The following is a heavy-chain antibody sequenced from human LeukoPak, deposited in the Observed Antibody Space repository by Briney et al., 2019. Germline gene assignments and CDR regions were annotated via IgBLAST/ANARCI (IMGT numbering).Heavy chain of an antibody. CDR1: GGSISSYY. CDR3: ARDRGNSGAAYFDY. V-gene: IGHV4-59*01. D-gene: IGHD4-23*01. CDR2: ISYSGST. J-gene: IGHJ4*02. Sequence: PSETLSLTCTVSGGSISSYYWSWIRQPPGKGLEWIGYISYSGSTNYNPSLKSRVTISVDTSKNQFSLKLRSVTAADTAVYYCARDRGNSGAAYFDYWGQGTLVTVPS.